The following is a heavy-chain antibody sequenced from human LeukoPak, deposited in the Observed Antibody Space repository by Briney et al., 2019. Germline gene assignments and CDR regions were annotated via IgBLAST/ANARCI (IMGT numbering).Heavy chain of an antibody. Sequence: GESLQISCKGSGYSFTSYWNGWVRQVPGKGLEWMGIIYPGDSDTRYSPSFQGQVTISADKSISTAYLQWSSLKASDTAMYYCARGGEFWSGLVDYWGQGTLVTVSS. CDR1: GYSFTSYW. D-gene: IGHD3-3*01. J-gene: IGHJ4*02. CDR2: IYPGDSDT. CDR3: ARGGEFWSGLVDY. V-gene: IGHV5-51*01.